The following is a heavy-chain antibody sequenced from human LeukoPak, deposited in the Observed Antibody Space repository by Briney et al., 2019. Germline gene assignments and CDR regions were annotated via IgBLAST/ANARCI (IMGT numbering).Heavy chain of an antibody. D-gene: IGHD6-19*01. CDR1: GYTFTSYG. Sequence: ASVKVSCKASGYTFTSYGISWVRQAPGQGLEWMGGIIPIFGTANYAQKFQGRVTITADESTSTAYMELSSLRSEDTAVYYCAMSVAGALSLWGQGTLVTVSS. CDR3: AMSVAGALSL. J-gene: IGHJ4*02. V-gene: IGHV1-69*13. CDR2: IIPIFGTA.